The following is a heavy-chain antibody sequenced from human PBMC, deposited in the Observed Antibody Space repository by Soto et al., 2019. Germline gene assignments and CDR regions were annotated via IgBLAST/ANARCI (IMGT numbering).Heavy chain of an antibody. Sequence: QVQLVQSGAEVKKPGASVKVSCKASGYTFTSYDINWVRQATGQGLEWMGWMNPNSGNTGYAQKLQGRVTMTRNTSISTAYMELSSRRSEDTAVYYCARVTKDYDFWSGYPWGAFDIWGQGTMVTVSS. V-gene: IGHV1-8*01. CDR2: MNPNSGNT. CDR3: ARVTKDYDFWSGYPWGAFDI. J-gene: IGHJ3*02. CDR1: GYTFTSYD. D-gene: IGHD3-3*01.